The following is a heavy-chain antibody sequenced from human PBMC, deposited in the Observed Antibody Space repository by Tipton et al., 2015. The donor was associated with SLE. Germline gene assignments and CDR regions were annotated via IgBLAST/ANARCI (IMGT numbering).Heavy chain of an antibody. CDR3: AKDYNYDYPDYN. D-gene: IGHD4-17*01. Sequence: PGLVKPSGTLSLNCAVSGGSISSTNWWSWVRQPPGKGLEWIGEIDHYGSTNYNPSLKSRVTMSIDKSRNQFSLKLSSVTAADTAVYYCAKDYNYDYPDYNWGQGTLVTVSS. V-gene: IGHV4-4*02. J-gene: IGHJ4*02. CDR2: IDHYGST. CDR1: GGSISSTNW.